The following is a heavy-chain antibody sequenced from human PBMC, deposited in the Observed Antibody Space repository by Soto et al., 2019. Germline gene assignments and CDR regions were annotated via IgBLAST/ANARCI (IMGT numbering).Heavy chain of an antibody. Sequence: QLQLQESGPGLVKPSETLSLTCTVSGGSISSSSYYWGWIRQPPGKGLECIGSINYSGRTYYNPSLKTRVTISVDTSKNQVSLKLNSVTAADTAVYYCASEAGSQNYFDYWGQGILVTVSS. CDR3: ASEAGSQNYFDY. V-gene: IGHV4-39*01. D-gene: IGHD6-25*01. CDR2: INYSGRT. CDR1: GGSISSSSYY. J-gene: IGHJ4*02.